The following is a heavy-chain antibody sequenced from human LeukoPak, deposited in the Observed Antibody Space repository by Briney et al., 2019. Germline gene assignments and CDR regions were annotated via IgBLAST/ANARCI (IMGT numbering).Heavy chain of an antibody. D-gene: IGHD1-26*01. J-gene: IGHJ4*02. CDR2: IYNSGST. Sequence: SETLSLTCAVSGNSISNTYYWGWIRQPPGKELEWIGSIYNSGSTHYNPSLKSRVTISVDTSKNQFSLKLSSVTAAGTAVYYCARNSSGNYFDYWGQGTLVTVPS. CDR3: ARNSSGNYFDY. CDR1: GNSISNTYY. V-gene: IGHV4-38-2*01.